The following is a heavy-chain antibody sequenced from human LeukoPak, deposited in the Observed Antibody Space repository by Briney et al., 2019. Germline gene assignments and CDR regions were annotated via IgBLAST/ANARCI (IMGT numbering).Heavy chain of an antibody. CDR1: GFTFDDYA. V-gene: IGHV3-9*01. CDR2: ISWNSGSI. Sequence: PGGSLRLSCAASGFTFDDYAMHWVRQAPGKGLEWVSGISWNSGSIGYADSVKGRFTISRDNAKNSLYLQMNSLRAEDTALYYCAKDIYSSSRALDYWGQGTLVTVSS. J-gene: IGHJ4*02. D-gene: IGHD6-13*01. CDR3: AKDIYSSSRALDY.